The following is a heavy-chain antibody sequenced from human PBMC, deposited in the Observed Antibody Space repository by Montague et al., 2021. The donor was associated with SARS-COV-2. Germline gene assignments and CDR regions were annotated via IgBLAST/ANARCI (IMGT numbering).Heavy chain of an antibody. CDR3: AKMSYIVVLPDAMEWYGMDV. Sequence: SLRLSCAASGFTFSTYAMSWVRQAPGKGLEWVSVIYSGGTRTYYSDSVKGRFTISRDNSLNTLYLQMNSLRAEDTAVYYCAKMSYIVVLPDAMEWYGMDVWGQGTTVTVSS. CDR1: GFTFSTYA. V-gene: IGHV3-23*03. CDR2: IYSGGTRT. J-gene: IGHJ6*02. D-gene: IGHD2-2*01.